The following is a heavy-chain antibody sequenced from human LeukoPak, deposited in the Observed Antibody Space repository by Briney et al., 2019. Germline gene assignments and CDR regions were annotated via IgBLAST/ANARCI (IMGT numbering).Heavy chain of an antibody. J-gene: IGHJ3*01. CDR1: GFTFSSHE. CDR2: ISDSGSPI. D-gene: IGHD3-9*01. CDR3: ARQTLGATGYSAFDF. V-gene: IGHV3-48*03. Sequence: PGGSLRLSRAASGFTFSSHEMNWVRQAPGKGLEWVSYISDSGSPIYYADSVKGRFTVSRDNAKNSLYLQMNSLRAEDTALYYCARQTLGATGYSAFDFWGQGTLVTVSS.